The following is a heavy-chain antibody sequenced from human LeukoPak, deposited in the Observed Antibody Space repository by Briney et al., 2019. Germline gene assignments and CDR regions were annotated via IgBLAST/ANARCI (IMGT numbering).Heavy chain of an antibody. D-gene: IGHD3-10*01. V-gene: IGHV4-61*01. CDR2: IYYTGTT. CDR3: ARQRASGTWAFDI. J-gene: IGHJ3*02. CDR1: GGSVSSGSYY. Sequence: NPSETLSLTCTVSGGSVSSGSYYWSWIRQPPGKGLERIGYIYYTGTTYNDPSLKSRVTISVDTSKSHFSLRLTSVTAADTAVYYCARQRASGTWAFDIWGQGTMVTVSS.